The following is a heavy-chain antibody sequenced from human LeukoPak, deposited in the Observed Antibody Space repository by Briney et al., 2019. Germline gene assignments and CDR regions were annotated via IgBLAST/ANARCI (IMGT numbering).Heavy chain of an antibody. CDR3: VRTSLSGQCFDF. D-gene: IGHD2/OR15-2a*01. Sequence: PGGSLRLSCAASGFTFSSYEMNWVRQAPGKGLEWVSYVSGTTSAIYYADSAKGRFTIYRDNARDSLFLQMNSLRDEDTAVYYCVRTSLSGQCFDFWGQGSLVTVSS. CDR2: VSGTTSAI. V-gene: IGHV3-48*03. J-gene: IGHJ4*02. CDR1: GFTFSSYE.